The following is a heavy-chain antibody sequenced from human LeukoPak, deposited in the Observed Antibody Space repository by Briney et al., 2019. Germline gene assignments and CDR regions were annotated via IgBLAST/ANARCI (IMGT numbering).Heavy chain of an antibody. CDR3: VKDSQTFEGVLSWGPHARDYFYAMDV. CDR2: MNPNSGNT. Sequence: ASVKVSCKASGYTFTSYDINWVRQATGQGLEWMGWMNPNSGNTGYAQKFQGRVTMTRNTSISTAYMELNSLRVEDTAVYFCVKDSQTFEGVLSWGPHARDYFYAMDVWGQGTTVAVSS. J-gene: IGHJ6*02. CDR1: GYTFTSYD. V-gene: IGHV1-8*01. D-gene: IGHD3-16*01.